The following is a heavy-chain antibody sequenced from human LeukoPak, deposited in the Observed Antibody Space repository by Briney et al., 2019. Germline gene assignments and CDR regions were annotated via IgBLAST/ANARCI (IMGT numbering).Heavy chain of an antibody. J-gene: IGHJ3*02. D-gene: IGHD2-15*01. CDR2: ISSTGGTI. CDR3: ARGYSRAAFDI. Sequence: GGSLRLSCVGSGFTFSNYLMNWVRQAPGKGLEWVSFISSTGGTIYYADAVKGRFTVSRDNAKNSLLLQMNSLRAEDTALYYCARGYSRAAFDIWGQGTMVTVS. V-gene: IGHV3-48*01. CDR1: GFTFSNYL.